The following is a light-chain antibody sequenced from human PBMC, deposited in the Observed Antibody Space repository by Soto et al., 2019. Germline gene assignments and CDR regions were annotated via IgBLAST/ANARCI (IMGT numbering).Light chain of an antibody. CDR2: EVS. V-gene: IGLV2-14*01. J-gene: IGLJ3*02. CDR1: SSDVGGYNY. CDR3: SSYTSSSTRV. Sequence: QSALTQPASVSGSPGQSITISCTGTSSDVGGYNYVSWYQQHPVKAPKLMIYEVSNRPSGVSNRFSGSKSGNTASLTISGLQAEDEAEYYCSSYTSSSTRVFGGGTKLTVL.